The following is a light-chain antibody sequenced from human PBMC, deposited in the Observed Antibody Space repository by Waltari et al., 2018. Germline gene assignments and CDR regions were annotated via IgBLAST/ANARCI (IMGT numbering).Light chain of an antibody. CDR1: QSILYSSNNKNY. CDR3: QQYYSTPPVT. J-gene: IGKJ4*01. Sequence: DIVMTQSPDSLAVSLGERATINCKSSQSILYSSNNKNYLAWYQHKPGQPPKLLIYWASTRESGVPDRFSGSGSGTDFTLTISSLQAEDVAVYYCQQYYSTPPVTFGGGTKVEIK. CDR2: WAS. V-gene: IGKV4-1*01.